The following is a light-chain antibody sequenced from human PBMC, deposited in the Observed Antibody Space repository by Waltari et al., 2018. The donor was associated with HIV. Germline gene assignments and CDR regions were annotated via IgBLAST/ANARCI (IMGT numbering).Light chain of an antibody. CDR2: WAS. Sequence: DIVMTQCPDSLTVSLGGRATINCTTSQSVSSSSKNNLAWYQQKAGRPPNLRIYWASTRESGVSDRFRGSGSATDFTLSISNLQAEDVAVYYCQQYHTTPYTFGQGTKLEIK. J-gene: IGKJ2*01. CDR3: QQYHTTPYT. CDR1: QSVSSSSKNN. V-gene: IGKV4-1*01.